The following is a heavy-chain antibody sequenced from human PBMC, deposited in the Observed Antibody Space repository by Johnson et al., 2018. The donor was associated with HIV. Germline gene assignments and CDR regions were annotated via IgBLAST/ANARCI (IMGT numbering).Heavy chain of an antibody. CDR3: ARDREIGVHAGAFDI. V-gene: IGHV3-20*04. CDR1: GFTFDDYG. Sequence: VQLVESGGGVVRPGGSLRLSCAASGFTFDDYGMSWVRQAPGKGLEWVSGINWNGGSTGYADSVKGRFIISRDNAKNSLYLQMNSLRAEDTAVYYCARDREIGVHAGAFDIWGQGTMVTVSS. J-gene: IGHJ3*02. CDR2: INWNGGST. D-gene: IGHD3-22*01.